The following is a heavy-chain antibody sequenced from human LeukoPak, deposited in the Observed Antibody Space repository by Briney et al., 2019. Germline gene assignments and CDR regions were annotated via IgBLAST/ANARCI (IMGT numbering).Heavy chain of an antibody. CDR1: GGSISSSSYY. D-gene: IGHD2-2*01. J-gene: IGHJ4*02. Sequence: SETLSLTCTVSGGSISSSSYYWGWIRQPPGKGLEWIGSIYYSGSTYYNPSLKSRVTISVDTSKNQFSLKLSSVTAADTAVYYCASRDITRVSFGYWGQGTLVTVSS. CDR3: ASRDITRVSFGY. CDR2: IYYSGST. V-gene: IGHV4-39*01.